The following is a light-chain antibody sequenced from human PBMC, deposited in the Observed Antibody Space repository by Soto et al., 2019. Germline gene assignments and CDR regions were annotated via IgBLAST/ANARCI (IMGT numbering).Light chain of an antibody. CDR1: QSISTF. V-gene: IGKV1-39*01. CDR2: AAS. J-gene: IGKJ2*01. Sequence: DIQMTQSPSSLSASVGDRVTITCRASQSISTFLNWYQQKPGNAPKYLIYAASMLRDGVPSRFSGSGSETHFTLTINSLQPEDFATYYCQQSYTIPYTFGQGTKLDIK. CDR3: QQSYTIPYT.